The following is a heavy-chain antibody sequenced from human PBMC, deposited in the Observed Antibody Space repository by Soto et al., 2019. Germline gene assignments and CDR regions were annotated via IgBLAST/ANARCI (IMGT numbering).Heavy chain of an antibody. J-gene: IGHJ5*02. CDR3: ARAVGYCSSTSCSGELGGQYNWFDP. CDR2: IYYSGST. V-gene: IGHV4-39*01. D-gene: IGHD2-2*01. CDR1: GGSISSSSYY. Sequence: TLSLTCTVSGGSISSSSYYWGWIRQPPGKGLEWIGSIYYSGSTYYNPPLKSRVTISVDTSKNQFSLKLSSVTAADTAVYYCARAVGYCSSTSCSGELGGQYNWFDPWGQGTLVTVSS.